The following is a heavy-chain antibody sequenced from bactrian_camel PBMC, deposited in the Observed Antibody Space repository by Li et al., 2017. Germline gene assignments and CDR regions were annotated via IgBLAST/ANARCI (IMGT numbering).Heavy chain of an antibody. J-gene: IGHJ4*01. D-gene: IGHD3*01. Sequence: GSVQAGGSLRLSCVTSGSGFCIGWFRQAPGKEREGVATFDSDGTTMYADSVKGRFTISKDNAKNTLYLQMDSLKPEDTAMYICAAVYCSRYSDSRPGTYNYWGQGTQVTVS. CDR3: AAVYCSRYSDSRPGTYNY. CDR2: FDSDGTT. CDR1: GSGFC. V-gene: IGHV3S53*01.